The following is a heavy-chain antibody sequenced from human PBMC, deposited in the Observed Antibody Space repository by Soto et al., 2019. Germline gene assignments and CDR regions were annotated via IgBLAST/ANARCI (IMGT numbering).Heavy chain of an antibody. CDR1: GYTFTSYA. CDR2: INAGNGNT. CDR3: ARDVAAADY. V-gene: IGHV1-3*01. J-gene: IGHJ4*02. D-gene: IGHD6-13*01. Sequence: ASVKVSCKAPGYTFTSYAMHWVRQAPGQRLEWMGWINAGNGNTKYSEKFQGRVTITRDTSASTAYMELSSLRSGDTAVYYCARDVAAADYWGQGPLVTVSS.